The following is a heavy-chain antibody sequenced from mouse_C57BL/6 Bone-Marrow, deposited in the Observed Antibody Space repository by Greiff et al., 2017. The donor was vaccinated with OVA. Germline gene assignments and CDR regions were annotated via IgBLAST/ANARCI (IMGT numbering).Heavy chain of an antibody. CDR3: ARGDDYDPFAY. CDR1: GYTFTSYW. D-gene: IGHD2-4*01. V-gene: IGHV1-50*01. Sequence: QVHVKQPGAELVKPGASVKLSCKASGYTFTSYWMQWVKQRPGQGLEWIGEIDPSDSYTNYNQKFKGKATLTVDTSSSTAYMQLSSLTSEDSAVYYCARGDDYDPFAYWGQGTLVTVSA. J-gene: IGHJ3*01. CDR2: IDPSDSYT.